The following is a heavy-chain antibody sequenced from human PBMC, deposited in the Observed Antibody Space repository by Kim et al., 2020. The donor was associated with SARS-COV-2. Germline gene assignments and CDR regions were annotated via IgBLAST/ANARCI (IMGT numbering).Heavy chain of an antibody. Sequence: GGSLRLSCAASGFTFNNYAMNWVRQAPGKGLEWVSTISVDGGSTYYADSVKGRFTISRDNSKNTLHLQMNSLRVEDTAVYYCAKAYSGGWSYNGVYFDSWGQGTLVTVSS. J-gene: IGHJ4*02. CDR1: GFTFNNYA. CDR3: AKAYSGGWSYNGVYFDS. V-gene: IGHV3-23*01. D-gene: IGHD6-19*01. CDR2: ISVDGGST.